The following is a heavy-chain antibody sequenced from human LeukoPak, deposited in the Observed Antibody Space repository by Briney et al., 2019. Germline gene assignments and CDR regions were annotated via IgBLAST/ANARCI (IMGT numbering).Heavy chain of an antibody. CDR2: ISAYNGNT. CDR3: ARDINYYYDSSGYNDYFDY. V-gene: IGHV1-18*01. D-gene: IGHD3-22*01. J-gene: IGHJ4*02. CDR1: GYTFTNYG. Sequence: ASVKVCCKASGYTFTNYGMSWVRQAPGQGLEWMGWISAYNGNTKYAQRLQGRVTMTTDTSTSTAYMELRSLRSDDTAVYYCARDINYYYDSSGYNDYFDYWGQGTLVTVSS.